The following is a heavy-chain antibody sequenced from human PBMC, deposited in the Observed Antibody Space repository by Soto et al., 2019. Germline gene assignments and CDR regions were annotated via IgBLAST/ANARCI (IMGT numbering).Heavy chain of an antibody. Sequence: GESLKISCNGSGYSFTIYWISWVRQMPGKGLEWMGRIDPSDSYTNYSPSFQGHVTISADKSISTAYLQWSSLKASDTAMYYCARHSEYYDSSGYYPYWGQGTLVTVSS. CDR2: IDPSDSYT. J-gene: IGHJ4*02. V-gene: IGHV5-10-1*01. CDR1: GYSFTIYW. CDR3: ARHSEYYDSSGYYPY. D-gene: IGHD3-22*01.